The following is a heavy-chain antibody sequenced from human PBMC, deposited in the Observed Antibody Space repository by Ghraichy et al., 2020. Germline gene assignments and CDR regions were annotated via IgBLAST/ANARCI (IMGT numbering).Heavy chain of an antibody. CDR1: GFTFRSHI. J-gene: IGHJ4*02. CDR3: SGSYDSSADGVRYFNY. Sequence: GGSLRLSCEASGFTFRSHIMHWVRQAPGKGLEWVASISYDGSTEYYADSVKGRFTISRDNSKNTVSLQMNSLRPEDSAVFYCSGSYDSSADGVRYFNYWGQGTLVTVSS. D-gene: IGHD3-10*01. CDR2: ISYDGSTE. V-gene: IGHV3-30*04.